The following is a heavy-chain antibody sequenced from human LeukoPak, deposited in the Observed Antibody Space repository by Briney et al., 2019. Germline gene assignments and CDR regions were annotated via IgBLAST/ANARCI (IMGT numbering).Heavy chain of an antibody. Sequence: GGSLRLSCAASGFTFSDYYMSWIRQAPGKGLEWVSYISSSGSTIYYADSVKGRFTISRDNAKSSLYLQMNSLRAEDTSVYYCAREGPGLAYCGGDCPAFDYWGQGTLVTVSS. CDR1: GFTFSDYY. CDR3: AREGPGLAYCGGDCPAFDY. J-gene: IGHJ4*02. CDR2: ISSSGSTI. D-gene: IGHD2-21*02. V-gene: IGHV3-11*04.